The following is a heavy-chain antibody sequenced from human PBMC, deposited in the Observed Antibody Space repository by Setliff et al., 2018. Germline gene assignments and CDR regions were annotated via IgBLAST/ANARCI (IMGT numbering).Heavy chain of an antibody. CDR1: GVSISSYY. V-gene: IGHV4-59*01. CDR3: ARDGYYDSSGYYHPDAFDI. D-gene: IGHD3-22*01. J-gene: IGHJ3*02. CDR2: IYYSGSA. Sequence: SETLSLTCTVSGVSISSYYWSWIRQPPGKGLEWIAYIYYSGSANYNPSLKSRVTISLDTSKNQFSLKLSSVAAADTAVYYCARDGYYDSSGYYHPDAFDIWGQGTMVTVSS.